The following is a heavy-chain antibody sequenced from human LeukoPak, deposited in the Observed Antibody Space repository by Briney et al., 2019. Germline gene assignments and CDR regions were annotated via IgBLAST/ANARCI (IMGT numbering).Heavy chain of an antibody. CDR2: LYSSGST. CDR1: GGSISSYY. J-gene: IGHJ4*02. V-gene: IGHV4-4*07. Sequence: KPSETLSLTCTVSGGSISSYYWSWIRQPAGKGLEWIGRLYSSGSTNYNPSLKSRVSMSVDTSKNQFSLKLSSVTVADTAVYFCARYGYSSSAFDYWGQGTLVTVSP. D-gene: IGHD6-13*01. CDR3: ARYGYSSSAFDY.